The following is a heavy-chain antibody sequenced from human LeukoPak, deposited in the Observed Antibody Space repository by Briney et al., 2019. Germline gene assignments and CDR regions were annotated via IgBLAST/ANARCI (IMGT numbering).Heavy chain of an antibody. CDR2: INPSGGST. J-gene: IGHJ6*02. Sequence: ASVKVSCKASGYTLTSYYMHWVRQAPGQGLEWMGIINPSGGSTSYAQKFQGRVTMTRGTSTSTVYMELSSLRSEDTAVYYCARDPRDDTELYGMDVWGQGTTVTVSS. CDR3: ARDPRDDTELYGMDV. CDR1: GYTLTSYY. V-gene: IGHV1-46*01. D-gene: IGHD5-24*01.